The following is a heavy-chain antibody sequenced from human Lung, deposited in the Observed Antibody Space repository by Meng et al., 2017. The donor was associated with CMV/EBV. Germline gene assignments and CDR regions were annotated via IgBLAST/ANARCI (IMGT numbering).Heavy chain of an antibody. Sequence: GESLKISCRGSGFIFGNYAIHWVRQGPGKGLEWIGFIRTKVHGETTEDAASVKGRFAISRDDSKNIAYLQMDSLKTEDTAVYYCTRDYVLNTFYYSGTDVWGQGTXVTVSS. CDR3: TRDYVLNTFYYSGTDV. V-gene: IGHV3-49*04. CDR1: GFIFGNYA. CDR2: IRTKVHGETT. D-gene: IGHD3-16*01. J-gene: IGHJ6*02.